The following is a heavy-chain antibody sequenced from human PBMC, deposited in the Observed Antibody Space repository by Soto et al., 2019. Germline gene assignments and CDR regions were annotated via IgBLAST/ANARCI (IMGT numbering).Heavy chain of an antibody. CDR1: DYTFTGYG. D-gene: IGHD5-18*01. Sequence: QVQLGQSGAEVKKPGASVTVSCKVSDYTFTGYGISWVRQAPGQGLEWKGWISTSNGNTNYAQKLQGRVTMTTDTSTSTAYMELRCLRSDDTAVYYCARDVGNGYGYGYGYWGQGTLVTVSS. V-gene: IGHV1-18*01. CDR3: ARDVGNGYGYGYGY. CDR2: ISTSNGNT. J-gene: IGHJ4*02.